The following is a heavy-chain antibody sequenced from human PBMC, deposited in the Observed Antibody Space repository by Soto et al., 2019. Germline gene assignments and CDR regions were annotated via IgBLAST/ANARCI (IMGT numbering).Heavy chain of an antibody. J-gene: IGHJ5*02. Sequence: EVQLLESGGGLVQPGGSLRLSCAASGFTFSSYAMSWVRQAPGKGLEWVSGISGGGGSIYYADSVKGRFTISRDNSNNTLYLQMNSLRAEDTAVYYCAKDREQWLVRWFDPWGQGTLVTVAS. CDR1: GFTFSSYA. CDR2: ISGGGGSI. V-gene: IGHV3-23*01. D-gene: IGHD6-19*01. CDR3: AKDREQWLVRWFDP.